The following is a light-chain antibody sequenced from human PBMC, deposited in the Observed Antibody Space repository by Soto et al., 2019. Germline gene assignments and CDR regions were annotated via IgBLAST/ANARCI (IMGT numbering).Light chain of an antibody. CDR2: DAS. CDR1: QSVSSTY. CDR3: QRARSLPSS. Sequence: EIVLTQSPATLSLSPGERATLSCGARQSVSSTYLAWYQQKPGLAPRLLIYDASSRATGIADRFSGSASGTGFTLLLRRQEAEVLAGYSWQRARSLPSSFGPGTKLEIK. J-gene: IGKJ2*03. V-gene: IGKV3D-20*01.